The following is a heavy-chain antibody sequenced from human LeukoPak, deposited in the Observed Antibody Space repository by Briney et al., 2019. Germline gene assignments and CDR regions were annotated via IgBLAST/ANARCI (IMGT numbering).Heavy chain of an antibody. J-gene: IGHJ4*02. CDR3: ARTGDDFDY. V-gene: IGHV3-21*01. Sequence: PGGSLRLSCAASGFPFSTYNMNWVRQAPGKGLEWVSSISSSSSYIYYADSVRGRFTISRDNARNSLNLQMNSLRAEDTAVYYCARTGDDFDYWGQGTLVTVSS. CDR1: GFPFSTYN. CDR2: ISSSSSYI. D-gene: IGHD7-27*01.